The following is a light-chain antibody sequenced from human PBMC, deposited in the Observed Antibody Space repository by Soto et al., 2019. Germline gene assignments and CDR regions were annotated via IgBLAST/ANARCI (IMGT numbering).Light chain of an antibody. Sequence: DIQMTQSPSSLSASVGDRVTITCRASQGIGNDLGWYQQKPGKAPKRLIYSSFILQSGVPSRFSGSGSGTEFTLTISSLQPEDFATYYCPQHKSFPLTFGQGTRLEIK. J-gene: IGKJ5*01. CDR2: SSF. V-gene: IGKV1-17*01. CDR3: PQHKSFPLT. CDR1: QGIGND.